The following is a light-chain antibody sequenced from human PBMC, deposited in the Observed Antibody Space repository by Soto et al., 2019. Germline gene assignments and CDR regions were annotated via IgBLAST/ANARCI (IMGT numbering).Light chain of an antibody. J-gene: IGKJ5*01. CDR1: QSITNY. CDR3: QQRYSWPVT. V-gene: IGKV3-11*01. CDR2: ATS. Sequence: EIVLTQSPATLSLSPGERATLSCRASQSITNYLGWYQQKPGQAPRLLIYATSNRATGIPARFSGSGSGTGFTLTISSLEPEDFSVYYCQQRYSWPVTFGQGTRLEIK.